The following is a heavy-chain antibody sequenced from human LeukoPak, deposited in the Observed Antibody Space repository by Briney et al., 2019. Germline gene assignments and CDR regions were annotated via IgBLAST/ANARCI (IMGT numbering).Heavy chain of an antibody. CDR1: GFTFSSYS. Sequence: GGSLRLSCAASGFTFSSYSMNWVRQAPGKGLEWVSSISSSSSYIYYADSVKGRFTISRDNSKNTLYLQMNSLRAEDTAVYYCVTTGYSSSCYRMPFDYWGQGILVTVSS. J-gene: IGHJ4*02. D-gene: IGHD6-13*01. CDR3: VTTGYSSSCYRMPFDY. CDR2: ISSSSSYI. V-gene: IGHV3-21*04.